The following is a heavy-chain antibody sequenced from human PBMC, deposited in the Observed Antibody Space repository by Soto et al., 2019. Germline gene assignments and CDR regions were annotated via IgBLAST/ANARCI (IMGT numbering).Heavy chain of an antibody. CDR2: INPNSGGT. CDR1: GYTFTGYY. V-gene: IGHV1-2*04. Sequence: QVQLVQSGAEVKKPGASVKVSCKASGYTFTGYYMHWVRQAPGQGLEWMGWINPNSGGTNYAQKFQGWVTMTRDTSISTAYMELSRLRSDDTAVYYCAREGGIAAPIYYYYMDVWGKGTTVTVSS. J-gene: IGHJ6*03. CDR3: AREGGIAAPIYYYYMDV. D-gene: IGHD6-13*01.